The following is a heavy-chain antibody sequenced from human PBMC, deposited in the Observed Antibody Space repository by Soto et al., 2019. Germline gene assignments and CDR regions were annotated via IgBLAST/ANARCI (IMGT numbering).Heavy chain of an antibody. D-gene: IGHD6-19*01. CDR2: IWYDGSNK. Sequence: QVQLVESGGGVVQPGRSLRLSCAASGFTFSSYGMHWVRQAPGKGLEWVAVIWYDGSNKYYADSVKGRFTISRDNSNSTLDLQMNSLRAEDTAVYYCAIDGSGSPSSGWPYWYFDLWGRGTLVTVSS. J-gene: IGHJ2*01. V-gene: IGHV3-33*01. CDR1: GFTFSSYG. CDR3: AIDGSGSPSSGWPYWYFDL.